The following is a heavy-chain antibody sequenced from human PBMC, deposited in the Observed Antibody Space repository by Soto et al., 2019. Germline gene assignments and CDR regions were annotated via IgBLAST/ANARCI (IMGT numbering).Heavy chain of an antibody. CDR1: GFTFSSYA. D-gene: IGHD3-3*01. J-gene: IGHJ6*02. CDR3: AKDPYRLRFLEPYYYYYGMDV. V-gene: IGHV3-23*01. Sequence: PGGSLRLSCAASGFTFSSYAMSWVRQAPGKGLEWVSAISGSGGSTYYADSVKGRFAISRDNSKNTLYLQMNSLRAEDTAVYYCAKDPYRLRFLEPYYYYYGMDVWGQGTTVTVS. CDR2: ISGSGGST.